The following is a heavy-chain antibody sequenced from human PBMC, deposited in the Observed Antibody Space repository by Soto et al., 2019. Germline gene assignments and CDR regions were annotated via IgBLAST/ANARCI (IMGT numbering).Heavy chain of an antibody. D-gene: IGHD3-10*01. CDR3: ASYYYGSGTNRY. CDR2: IYYSGST. V-gene: IGHV4-59*01. CDR1: GGSISSYY. J-gene: IGHJ4*02. Sequence: SETLSLTCTVSGGSISSYYWSWIRQPPGKGLEWIGYIYYSGSTNYNPSLKSRVTISVDTSKNQFSLKLSSVTAADTAVYYCASYYYGSGTNRYWGQGTLVTVSS.